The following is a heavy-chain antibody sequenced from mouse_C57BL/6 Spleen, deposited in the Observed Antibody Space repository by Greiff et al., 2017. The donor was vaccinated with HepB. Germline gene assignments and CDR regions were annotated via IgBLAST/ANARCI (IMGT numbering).Heavy chain of an antibody. Sequence: EVQVVESGGGLVKPGGSLKLSCAASGFTFSDYGMHWVRQAPEKGLEWVAYISSGSSTIYYADTVKGRFTISRDNAKNSLFLQMTSLRSEDRAMCYCARTDTTTDFDYWGQGTTRTVSS. CDR1: GFTFSDYG. D-gene: IGHD1-1*01. J-gene: IGHJ2*01. CDR2: ISSGSSTI. CDR3: ARTDTTTDFDY. V-gene: IGHV5-17*01.